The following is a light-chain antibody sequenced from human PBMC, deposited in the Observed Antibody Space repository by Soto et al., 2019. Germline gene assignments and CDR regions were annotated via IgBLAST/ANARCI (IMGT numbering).Light chain of an antibody. CDR2: DAS. V-gene: IGKV1-5*01. CDR3: QQYADYSGT. CDR1: QYFSKW. Sequence: DIQMTQSPCTLSASVGDRVTITCRASQYFSKWLAWYQQKPGKAPKLLIYDASTLQTGVPSRFSGSGSGTDFTLTISSLQPDDFATYYCQQYADYSGTFGQGTKLESK. J-gene: IGKJ2*01.